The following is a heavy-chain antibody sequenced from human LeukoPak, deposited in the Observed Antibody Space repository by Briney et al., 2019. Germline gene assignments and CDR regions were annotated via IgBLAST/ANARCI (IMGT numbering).Heavy chain of an antibody. CDR1: GFTFDDYA. Sequence: GGSLRLSCAASGFTFDDYAMHWVRQAPGKGLEWVSGISWNSGSIGYADSVKGRFTISRDNAKNSLYLQMNSLRAEDTALYYCAKDTFPYYYGSGSFMDVWGKGTTVTISS. D-gene: IGHD3-10*01. V-gene: IGHV3-9*01. CDR2: ISWNSGSI. CDR3: AKDTFPYYYGSGSFMDV. J-gene: IGHJ6*03.